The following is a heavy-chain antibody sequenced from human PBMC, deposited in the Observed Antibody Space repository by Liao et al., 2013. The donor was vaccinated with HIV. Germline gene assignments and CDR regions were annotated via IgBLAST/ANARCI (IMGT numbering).Heavy chain of an antibody. CDR1: GGSISSSTYY. J-gene: IGHJ4*01. CDR3: ARDLIVATVRYYFDY. CDR2: IYHTGST. Sequence: QLQVQESGPGLVKPSETLSLTCTVSGGSISSSTYYWGWIRQPPGKGLEWIGSIYHTGSTYYNPSLKSRVTISVDRSENQFSLELNSVTAADTAMYYCARDLIVATVRYYFDYWGHGTLVTVSS. V-gene: IGHV4-39*07. D-gene: IGHD5-12*01.